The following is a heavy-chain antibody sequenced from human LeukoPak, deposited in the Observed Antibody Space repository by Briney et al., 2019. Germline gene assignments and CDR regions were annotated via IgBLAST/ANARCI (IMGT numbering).Heavy chain of an antibody. CDR2: ISGSGGST. CDR3: AKSNGDYYYGMDV. Sequence: GGALRLSCAASGFTFSSYAMSWVRQAPGKGLEWVSAISGSGGSTYYADSVKGRFTISRDNSKNTLYLQMNSLRAEDTAVYYCAKSNGDYYYGMDVWGQGTTVTVSS. V-gene: IGHV3-23*01. D-gene: IGHD4-11*01. CDR1: GFTFSSYA. J-gene: IGHJ6*02.